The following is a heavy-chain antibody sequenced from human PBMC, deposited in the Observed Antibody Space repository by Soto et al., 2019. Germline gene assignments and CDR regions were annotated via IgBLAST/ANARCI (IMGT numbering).Heavy chain of an antibody. CDR2: IYPGDSDT. D-gene: IGHD6-19*01. Sequence: PGESLKISCKGSGYSLTSYWIGWVRQMPGKGLEWMGIIYPGDSDTRYSPSFQGRVTISADKSISTAYLQWSSLKASDTAMYYCARQGYSSGWYPTGYYYYGMDVWGQGTTVTVSS. CDR1: GYSLTSYW. V-gene: IGHV5-51*01. CDR3: ARQGYSSGWYPTGYYYYGMDV. J-gene: IGHJ6*02.